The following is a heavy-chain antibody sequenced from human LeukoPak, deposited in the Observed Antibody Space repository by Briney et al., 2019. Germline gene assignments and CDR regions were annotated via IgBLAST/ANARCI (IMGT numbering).Heavy chain of an antibody. V-gene: IGHV4-39*07. Sequence: SQTLSLTCTVSGGSISSGDYYWSWIRQPPGKGLEWIGSIYYSGSTYYNPSLKSRVTISVDTSKNQFSLKLSSVTAADTAVYYCARISSSWYSNFDYWGQGTLVTVSS. J-gene: IGHJ4*02. D-gene: IGHD6-13*01. CDR2: IYYSGST. CDR3: ARISSSWYSNFDY. CDR1: GGSISSGDYY.